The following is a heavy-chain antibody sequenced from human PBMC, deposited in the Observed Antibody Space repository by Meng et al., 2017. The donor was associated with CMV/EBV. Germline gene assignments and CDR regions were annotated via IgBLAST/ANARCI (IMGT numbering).Heavy chain of an antibody. Sequence: SETLSLTCTVSGGSISSYYWSWIRQPPGKGLEWIGYIYYSGSTNYNPSLKSRVTISVDTSKNQFSLKLSSVTAADTAVYYCARDKDGDGYNIGNGMDVWGQGTTVTSP. D-gene: IGHD5-24*01. J-gene: IGHJ6*02. CDR2: IYYSGST. CDR1: GGSISSYY. CDR3: ARDKDGDGYNIGNGMDV. V-gene: IGHV4-59*01.